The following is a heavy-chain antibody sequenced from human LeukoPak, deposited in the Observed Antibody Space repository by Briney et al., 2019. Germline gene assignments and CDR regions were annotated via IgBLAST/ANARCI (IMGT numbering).Heavy chain of an antibody. Sequence: GGSLRLSCAASGFTISTNYMSWLRQAPGKGLEGVSDMYTGGSTYYADSVKGRFTISRDNSKNTLYLQMNSLRAEDTALYYCARAPFYYDSSGYPYFDGWGQGTLVTVPS. J-gene: IGHJ4*02. CDR2: MYTGGST. CDR1: GFTISTNY. D-gene: IGHD3-22*01. V-gene: IGHV3-53*01. CDR3: ARAPFYYDSSGYPYFDG.